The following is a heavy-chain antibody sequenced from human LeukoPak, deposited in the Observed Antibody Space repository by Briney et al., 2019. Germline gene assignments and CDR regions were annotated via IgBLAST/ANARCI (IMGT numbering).Heavy chain of an antibody. CDR2: INSDGGTT. D-gene: IGHD3-10*01. V-gene: IGHV3-74*01. CDR1: GFTFGTYW. J-gene: IGHJ4*02. Sequence: GGSLRLSCGASGFTFGTYWMHWVRHAPGKGLVWVSGINSDGGTTTYADSVKGRFTISRDNAKSTLYLQMNNLRAEDTAIYYCATDSYVSGSYYRLFYWGQGTLVTVSS. CDR3: ATDSYVSGSYYRLFY.